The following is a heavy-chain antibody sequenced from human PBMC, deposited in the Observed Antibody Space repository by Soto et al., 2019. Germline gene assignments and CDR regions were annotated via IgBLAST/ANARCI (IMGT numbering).Heavy chain of an antibody. CDR1: GFTFSSYG. V-gene: IGHV3-30*18. Sequence: GGSLRLSCAASGFTFSSYGMHWVRQAPGKGLEWVAVISYDGSNKYYADSVKGRFTISRDNSKNTLYLQMNSLRAEDTAVYYCAKDKAVALFSYYYYGMDVWGQGTTVTVYS. CDR3: AKDKAVALFSYYYYGMDV. J-gene: IGHJ6*02. D-gene: IGHD6-19*01. CDR2: ISYDGSNK.